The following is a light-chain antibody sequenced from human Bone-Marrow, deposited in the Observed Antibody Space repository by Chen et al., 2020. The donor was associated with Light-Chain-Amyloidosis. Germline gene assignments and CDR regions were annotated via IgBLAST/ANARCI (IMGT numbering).Light chain of an antibody. Sequence: SYELTQPPSVSVSPGQTARFTCSGDDLPTKYAYWYQQKPGQAPVRVIHRDTERPSGISERFCRSRSGLTATLTISGVQAEDEADYHCQSADSSGTYEVIFGGGTKLTGL. V-gene: IGLV3-25*03. CDR3: QSADSSGTYEVI. CDR2: RDT. J-gene: IGLJ2*01. CDR1: DLPTKY.